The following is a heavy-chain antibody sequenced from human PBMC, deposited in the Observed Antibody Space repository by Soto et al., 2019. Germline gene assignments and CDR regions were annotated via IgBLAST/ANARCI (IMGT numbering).Heavy chain of an antibody. CDR1: GGSISSYY. J-gene: IGHJ6*02. CDR2: IYTSGST. V-gene: IGHV4-4*07. Sequence: SETLSLTCTVSGGSISSYYWSWIRQPAGKGLEWIGRIYTSGSTNYNPSLKSRVTMSVDTSKNQFSLKLSSVTAADTAVYYCASLRGYSGYGGYYYGMDVWGQGTTVTVSS. D-gene: IGHD5-12*01. CDR3: ASLRGYSGYGGYYYGMDV.